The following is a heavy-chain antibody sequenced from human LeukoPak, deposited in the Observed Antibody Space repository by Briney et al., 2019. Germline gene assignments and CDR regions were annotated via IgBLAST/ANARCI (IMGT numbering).Heavy chain of an antibody. CDR3: AREKRGYSSSWYPDYYYYYGMDV. CDR2: IKQDGSEK. CDR1: GFTFSSYW. V-gene: IGHV3-7*01. J-gene: IGHJ6*02. D-gene: IGHD6-13*01. Sequence: GGSLRLSCAASGFTFSSYWMSWVRQAPGKGLEWVANIKQDGSEKYYVDSVKGRFTISRDNAKNSLYLQMNSLRAEDTAVYYCAREKRGYSSSWYPDYYYYYGMDVWGQGTTVTVSS.